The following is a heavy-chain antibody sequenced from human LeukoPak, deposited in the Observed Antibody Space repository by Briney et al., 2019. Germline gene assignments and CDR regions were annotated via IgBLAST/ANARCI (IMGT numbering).Heavy chain of an antibody. CDR3: ARATVAVARGAFDI. D-gene: IGHD6-19*01. J-gene: IGHJ3*02. Sequence: SQTLSLTCTVSGDSISSGGYYWSWVRQPPGKGLEWIGYIYHSGSTYYNPSLKSRVTISVDTSKNQFSLKLSSVTAADTAVYYCARATVAVARGAFDIWGQGTMVTVSS. CDR2: IYHSGST. CDR1: GDSISSGGYY. V-gene: IGHV4-30-2*01.